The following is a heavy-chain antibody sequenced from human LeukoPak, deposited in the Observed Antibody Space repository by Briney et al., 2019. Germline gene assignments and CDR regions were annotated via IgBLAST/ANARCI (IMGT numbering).Heavy chain of an antibody. V-gene: IGHV4-59*01. Sequence: PSETLSLTCTVSGGSISSYYWSWIRQPPGKGLEWIGYIYYSGSTNYNLSLKSRVTISVDTSKNQFSLKLSSVTAADTAVYYCARDRMATYPLWGQGTLVTVSS. D-gene: IGHD5-24*01. CDR1: GGSISSYY. CDR3: ARDRMATYPL. CDR2: IYYSGST. J-gene: IGHJ4*02.